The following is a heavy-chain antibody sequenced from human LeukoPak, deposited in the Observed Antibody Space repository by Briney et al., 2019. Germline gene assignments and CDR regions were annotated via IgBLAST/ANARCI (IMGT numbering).Heavy chain of an antibody. CDR3: ARGDISSGWSDAFDI. CDR2: INTNTGNP. J-gene: IGHJ3*02. Sequence: GASVKVSCKASGYTFTSYAMNWVRQAPGQGLEWMGWINTNTGNPTYAQGFTGRFVFSLDTSVSTAYLQISSLKAEDTAVYYCARGDISSGWSDAFDIWGQGTMVTVSS. D-gene: IGHD6-19*01. V-gene: IGHV7-4-1*02. CDR1: GYTFTSYA.